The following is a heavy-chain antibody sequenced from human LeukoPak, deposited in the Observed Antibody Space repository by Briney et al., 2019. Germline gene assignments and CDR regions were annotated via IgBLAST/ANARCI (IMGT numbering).Heavy chain of an antibody. D-gene: IGHD6-19*01. CDR1: GYTFTSYA. CDR3: ARDHEQWLVSWFDP. Sequence: ASVKVSCKASGYTFTSYAMNWVRQAPGQGLEWMGWINTNTGNPTYAQGFTGRFVFSLDTSVSTAYLQISSLKAEDTAVYYCARDHEQWLVSWFDPWGQGTLVTVSS. V-gene: IGHV7-4-1*02. CDR2: INTNTGNP. J-gene: IGHJ5*02.